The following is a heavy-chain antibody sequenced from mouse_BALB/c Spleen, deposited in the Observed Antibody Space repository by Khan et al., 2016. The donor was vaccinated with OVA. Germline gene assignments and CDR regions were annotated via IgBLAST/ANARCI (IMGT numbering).Heavy chain of an antibody. CDR1: GFNIKDTY. CDR2: IAPANGDT. V-gene: IGHV14-3*02. CDR3: AHPSDDPRCFEF. Sequence: VQLQQSGAELVKPGASVRLSCTASGFNIKDTYIHWVKQRPEQGLEWIGRIAPANGDTKYDPKFQDKATITSDTSSNTSYLQLRSLTSEDAAVYYCAHPSDDPRCFEFWGAGTTVTVSS. D-gene: IGHD3-1*01. J-gene: IGHJ1*01.